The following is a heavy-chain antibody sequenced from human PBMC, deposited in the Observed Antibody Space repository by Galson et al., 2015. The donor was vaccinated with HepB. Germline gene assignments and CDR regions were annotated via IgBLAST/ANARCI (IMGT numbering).Heavy chain of an antibody. CDR2: IYPGDSDT. CDR3: ARQDWNDDPLYYYGMDV. D-gene: IGHD1-1*01. J-gene: IGHJ6*02. CDR1: GYSFTSYW. Sequence: QSGAEVKKPEESLKISCKGSGYSFTSYWIGWVRQMPGKGLEWMGIIYPGDSDTRYSPSFQGQVTISADKSISTAYLQWSSLKASDTAMYYCARQDWNDDPLYYYGMDVWGQGTTVTVSS. V-gene: IGHV5-51*01.